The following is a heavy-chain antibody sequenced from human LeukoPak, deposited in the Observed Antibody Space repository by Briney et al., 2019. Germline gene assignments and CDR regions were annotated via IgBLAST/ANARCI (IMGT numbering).Heavy chain of an antibody. CDR3: ARVPRRMATIIDY. D-gene: IGHD5-24*01. J-gene: IGHJ4*02. V-gene: IGHV3-23*01. Sequence: GGSLRLSCAASEFTFSNSPMSWVRQAPGKGLEWVSAISESGHASFYAASVKGRFTTSRDNSQNTLYLQMNSLRAEDTAVYYCARVPRRMATIIDYWGQGTLVTVSS. CDR2: ISESGHAS. CDR1: EFTFSNSP.